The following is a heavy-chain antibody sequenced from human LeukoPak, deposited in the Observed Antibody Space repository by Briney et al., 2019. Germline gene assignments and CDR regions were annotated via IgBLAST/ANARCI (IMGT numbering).Heavy chain of an antibody. J-gene: IGHJ6*03. CDR1: GFTFDDYA. CDR3: AREYSYGYYYYYYMDV. D-gene: IGHD5-18*01. CDR2: ISWNSGSI. V-gene: IGHV3-9*01. Sequence: GRSLRLSCAASGFTFDDYAMHWVRQAPGKGLEWVSGISWNSGSIGYADSVKGRFTISRDNSKNTLYLQMNSLRAEDTAVYYCAREYSYGYYYYYYMDVWGKGTTVTISS.